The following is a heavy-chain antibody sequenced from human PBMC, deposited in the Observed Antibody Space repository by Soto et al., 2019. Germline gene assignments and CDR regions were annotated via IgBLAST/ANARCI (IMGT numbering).Heavy chain of an antibody. Sequence: EVQLVESGGGLVQPGRSLRLSCAASGFTFDDYAMHWVRQAPGKGLEWVSGISWNSGSIGYADSVKGRFTISRDNAKNSLYLQMNSLRAEDTALYYCAKGGERANYYYYGMDVWGQGTTVTVSS. D-gene: IGHD1-1*01. J-gene: IGHJ6*02. V-gene: IGHV3-9*01. CDR1: GFTFDDYA. CDR2: ISWNSGSI. CDR3: AKGGERANYYYYGMDV.